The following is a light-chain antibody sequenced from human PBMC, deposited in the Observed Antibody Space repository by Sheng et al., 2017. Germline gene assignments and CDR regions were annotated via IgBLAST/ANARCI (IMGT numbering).Light chain of an antibody. CDR3: QQSYNTVAVS. CDR2: AAS. V-gene: IGKV1-39*01. Sequence: DIQMTQSPSSLSASVGDRVTITCRASQSISSYLNWYQQKPGKAPKLLIYAASSLQSGVPSRFSGRGSGTDFTLTINSLQPEDFATYYCQQSYNTVAVSFGGGTKVEI. J-gene: IGKJ4*01. CDR1: QSISSY.